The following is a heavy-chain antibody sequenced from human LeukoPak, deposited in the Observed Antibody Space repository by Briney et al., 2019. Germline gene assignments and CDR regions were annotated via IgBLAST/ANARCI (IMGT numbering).Heavy chain of an antibody. Sequence: ASVKVSCKASGYTFTSYYMHWVRQAPGQGLEWMGIINPSGGSTSYAQKFQGRVTMTRDMSTSTVYMELSSLRSEDTAVCYCARDTAMSKTFDYWGQGTLVTVSS. J-gene: IGHJ4*02. D-gene: IGHD5-18*01. CDR2: INPSGGST. CDR3: ARDTAMSKTFDY. CDR1: GYTFTSYY. V-gene: IGHV1-46*01.